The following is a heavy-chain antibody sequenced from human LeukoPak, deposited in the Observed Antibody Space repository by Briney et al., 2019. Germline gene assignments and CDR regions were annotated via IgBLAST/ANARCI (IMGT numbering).Heavy chain of an antibody. D-gene: IGHD2/OR15-2a*01. J-gene: IGHJ6*02. CDR1: GFNFSSYE. CDR2: IASGGGANR. Sequence: GGSLTLSCAASGFNFSSYEMNWVRQAPGKGLEWVSYIASGGGANRFYSESVKGRFTISRDNAKNSLYLHMNSLRAEDTGVYYCARIGTTTRGPAGLDVWGQGTTVTVSS. CDR3: ARIGTTTRGPAGLDV. V-gene: IGHV3-48*03.